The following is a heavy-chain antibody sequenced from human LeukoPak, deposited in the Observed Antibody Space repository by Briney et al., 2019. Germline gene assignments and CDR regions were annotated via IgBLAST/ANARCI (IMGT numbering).Heavy chain of an antibody. CDR2: TYYRSRWYN. D-gene: IGHD1-26*01. V-gene: IGHV6-1*01. J-gene: IGHJ4*01. CDR1: GESVSSNNAA. CDR3: ARSGGTASGKYERASLDY. Sequence: SQTLSLTCDISGESVSSNNAAWNWIRQSPSRGLEWLGRTYYRSRWYNDYAVSLKSRMTINADTSKNHFSLQLNSVTPEDTAVYYCARSGGTASGKYERASLDYWGHGTLVTVSS.